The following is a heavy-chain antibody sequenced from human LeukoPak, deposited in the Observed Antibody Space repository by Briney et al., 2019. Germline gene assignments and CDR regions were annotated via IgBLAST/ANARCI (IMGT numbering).Heavy chain of an antibody. J-gene: IGHJ4*02. CDR2: IFGSGGSA. CDR1: GFTFSSYA. CDR3: AKGWDSGPHFGS. D-gene: IGHD1-26*01. Sequence: PGGSLRLSCTASGFTFSSYAMYWVRQAPGKGLEWVSGIFGSGGSAHYADSVKGRFTISRDNPKNTVYLQMNSLRAEDTAVYYCAKGWDSGPHFGSWGQGTLVTVSS. V-gene: IGHV3-23*01.